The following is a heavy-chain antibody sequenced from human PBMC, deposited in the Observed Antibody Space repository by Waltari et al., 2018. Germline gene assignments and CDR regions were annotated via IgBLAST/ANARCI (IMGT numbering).Heavy chain of an antibody. Sequence: QVQLVQSGAEVKKPGASVKVSCKASGYTFASYYMHWVRQAPGQGLEWMGIINPSGGRTSYAQKFQGRVTMTRDTSTSTVYMELSSLRSEDTAVYYCARDPYSGSYVYYFDYWGQGTLVTVSS. CDR3: ARDPYSGSYVYYFDY. V-gene: IGHV1-46*01. CDR1: GYTFASYY. CDR2: INPSGGRT. J-gene: IGHJ4*02. D-gene: IGHD1-26*01.